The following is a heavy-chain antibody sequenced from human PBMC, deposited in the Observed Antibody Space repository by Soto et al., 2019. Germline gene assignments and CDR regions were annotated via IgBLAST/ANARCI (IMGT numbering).Heavy chain of an antibody. J-gene: IGHJ6*02. CDR1: GGTFSSYA. Sequence: QVQLVQSGAEVKKPGSSVKVSCKASGGTFSSYAISWVRQAPGQGLEWMGGIIPIYGTANYAQKFQGRVTITADESTSTAYMELSSLRSEDTAVYYCARDGRWEPTTDYYGMDVWGQGTTVTVSS. CDR3: ARDGRWEPTTDYYGMDV. CDR2: IIPIYGTA. V-gene: IGHV1-69*12. D-gene: IGHD1-26*01.